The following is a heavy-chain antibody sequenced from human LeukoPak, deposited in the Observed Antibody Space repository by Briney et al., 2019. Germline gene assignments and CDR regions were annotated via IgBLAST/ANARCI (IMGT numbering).Heavy chain of an antibody. D-gene: IGHD1-1*01. J-gene: IGHJ4*01. CDR2: ITAYNGNR. CDR3: ARDNDKVVDH. Sequence: GASVKVSCKTSGYTFSNYGIGWVRQARGQGLEWMGWITAYNGNRLYAQRFQGRITLTTDTSTSTSYMELRSLEYDDTAIYYCARDNDKVVDHWGQGTLVTVSS. CDR1: GYTFSNYG. V-gene: IGHV1-18*01.